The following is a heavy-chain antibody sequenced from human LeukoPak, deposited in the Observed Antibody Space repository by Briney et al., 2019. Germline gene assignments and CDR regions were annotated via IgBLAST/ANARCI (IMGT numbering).Heavy chain of an antibody. V-gene: IGHV3-23*01. Sequence: GGSLRLSCAASGFSGFTFRSYAMSWVRRAPGKGLEWVSSMSGDETNTYYADSVKGRFTISRDNFKNTLFLQMNSLRAEDTAVFYCAKGRYVDWLSNDAFDIWGQGTMVTVSS. CDR1: GFSGFTFRSYA. D-gene: IGHD3-9*01. CDR2: MSGDETNT. CDR3: AKGRYVDWLSNDAFDI. J-gene: IGHJ3*02.